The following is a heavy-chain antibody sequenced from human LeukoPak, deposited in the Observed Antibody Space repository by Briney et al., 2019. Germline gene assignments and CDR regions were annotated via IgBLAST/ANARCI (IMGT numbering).Heavy chain of an antibody. V-gene: IGHV4-59*01. Sequence: SETLSLTCTVSGGSITTYYWSWIRQPPGKGLEWIGHISYSGSANYSPSLKSRVTISVDTSKNQFSLRLSSVTAADTAVYYCARDVRAFDYWGQGTLVTVS. CDR3: ARDVRAFDY. J-gene: IGHJ4*02. CDR1: GGSITTYY. CDR2: ISYSGSA. D-gene: IGHD3-10*02.